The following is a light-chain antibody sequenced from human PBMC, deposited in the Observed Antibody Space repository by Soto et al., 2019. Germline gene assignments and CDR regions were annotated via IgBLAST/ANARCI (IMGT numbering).Light chain of an antibody. V-gene: IGKV3-20*01. CDR2: GAS. Sequence: EIVLTQSPGTLSLSPGERATLSCRASQSVSSSYLAWYQQKPGQAPRLLIYGASSRATGIPDRFSGSGSGTDFTLTISRLDPEDFAVYYCQQYGRSPATFGQGTKLEIK. CDR3: QQYGRSPAT. CDR1: QSVSSSY. J-gene: IGKJ2*01.